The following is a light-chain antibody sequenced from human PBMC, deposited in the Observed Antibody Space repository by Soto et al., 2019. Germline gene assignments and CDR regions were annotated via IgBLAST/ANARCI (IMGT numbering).Light chain of an antibody. CDR3: CSYAGSSTPTYV. CDR1: SSDVGSYNL. J-gene: IGLJ1*01. CDR2: EVS. V-gene: IGLV2-23*02. Sequence: QSVLTQPASVSGSPGQSITISCTGTSSDVGSYNLVSWYQQHPGKAPKLMIYEVSKRPSGVSNRFSGSKSGNTASLTISGLQAEDEADYYCCSYAGSSTPTYVFGTGTKVNVL.